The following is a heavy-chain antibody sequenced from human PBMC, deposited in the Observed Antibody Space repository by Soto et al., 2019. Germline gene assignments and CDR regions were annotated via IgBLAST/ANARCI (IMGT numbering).Heavy chain of an antibody. D-gene: IGHD6-13*01. J-gene: IGHJ4*02. CDR2: ISGSGGST. CDR3: AKDPNSGAAATYYFDY. Sequence: GGSLRLSCAASGFTFSSYAMSWVRQAPGKGLEWVSAISGSGGSTYYADSVKGRFTISRDNSKDTLYLQMNSLRAEDTALYYCAKDPNSGAAATYYFDYWGQGTLVTVSS. CDR1: GFTFSSYA. V-gene: IGHV3-23*01.